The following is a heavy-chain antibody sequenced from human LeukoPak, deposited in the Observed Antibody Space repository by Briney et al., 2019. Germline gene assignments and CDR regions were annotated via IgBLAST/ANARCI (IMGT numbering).Heavy chain of an antibody. CDR2: IWYDGSNK. J-gene: IGHJ4*02. CDR3: AKDYRGQWLDY. V-gene: IGHV3-30*02. D-gene: IGHD6-19*01. CDR1: GFTFSSYG. Sequence: GGSLRLSCAASGFTFSSYGMHWVRQAPGKGLEWVAVIWYDGSNKYYADSVKGRFTISRDNSKNTLYLQMNSLRAEDTAVYYCAKDYRGQWLDYWGQGTLVTVSS.